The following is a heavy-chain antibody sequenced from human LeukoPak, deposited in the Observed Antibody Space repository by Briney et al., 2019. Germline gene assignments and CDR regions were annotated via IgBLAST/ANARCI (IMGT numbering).Heavy chain of an antibody. V-gene: IGHV4-34*01. D-gene: IGHD3-10*01. CDR2: INHSEST. CDR3: ARGPRITMVRGVIIPNWFDP. J-gene: IGHJ5*02. CDR1: GGSFSGYY. Sequence: PSETLSLTCAVYGGSFSGYYWSWIRQPPGKGLEWIGEINHSESTNYNPSLKSRVTISVDTSKNQFSLKLSSVTAADTAVYYCARGPRITMVRGVIIPNWFDPWGQGTLVTVSS.